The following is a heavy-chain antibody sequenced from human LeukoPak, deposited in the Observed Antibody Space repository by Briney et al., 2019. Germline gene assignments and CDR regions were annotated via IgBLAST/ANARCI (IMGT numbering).Heavy chain of an antibody. Sequence: SETLSLTCTVSGGSISSSSYYWSWIRQPPGKGLEWIGEINHSGSTNYNPSLKSRVTISVDTSKNQFSLKLSSVTAADTAVYYCARLDMISGPWGQGTLVTVSS. CDR3: ARLDMISGP. V-gene: IGHV4-39*07. D-gene: IGHD2-2*03. CDR1: GGSISSSSYY. CDR2: INHSGST. J-gene: IGHJ5*02.